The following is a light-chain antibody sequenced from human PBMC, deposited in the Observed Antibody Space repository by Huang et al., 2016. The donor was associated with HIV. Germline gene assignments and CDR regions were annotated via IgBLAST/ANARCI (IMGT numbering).Light chain of an antibody. CDR2: AAS. J-gene: IGKJ4*01. V-gene: IGKV1-9*01. Sequence: IQLTQSPSSLSFYVGDKVTITCRASQGIPNYVAWYQQRTGKAPKLLIYAASTLQNGVPSRFSGSGSGADFALSIANVQPEESATYYCQQFSSYPLTFGGGTKVEIK. CDR1: QGIPNY. CDR3: QQFSSYPLT.